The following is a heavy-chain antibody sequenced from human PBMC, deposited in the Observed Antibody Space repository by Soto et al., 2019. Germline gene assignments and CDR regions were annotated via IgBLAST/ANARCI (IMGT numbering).Heavy chain of an antibody. D-gene: IGHD3-9*01. V-gene: IGHV1-24*01. J-gene: IGHJ4*02. CDR2: FDAEDGET. CDR1: GYTLTELS. CDR3: ATGPTPPKIYDILTGPHY. Sequence: ASVKVSCKVSGYTLTELSMHWVRQAPGKGLEWMGGFDAEDGETIYAQNSQGRVTMTEVTSTDTAYMELSSLRSEDTAVYYCATGPTPPKIYDILTGPHYWGQGTLVTVSS.